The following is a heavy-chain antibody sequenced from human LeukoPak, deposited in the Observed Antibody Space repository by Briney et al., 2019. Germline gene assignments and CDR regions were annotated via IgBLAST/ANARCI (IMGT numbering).Heavy chain of an antibody. V-gene: IGHV1-69*05. D-gene: IGHD5-24*01. Sequence: SVKVSCKASGGTFSSYAISWVRQASGQGLEWMGRIIPIFGTANYAQKFQGRVTITTDESTSTAYMELSSLRSEDTAVYYCARGFDGDGYTYNWFDPWGQGTLVTVSS. CDR3: ARGFDGDGYTYNWFDP. J-gene: IGHJ5*02. CDR2: IIPIFGTA. CDR1: GGTFSSYA.